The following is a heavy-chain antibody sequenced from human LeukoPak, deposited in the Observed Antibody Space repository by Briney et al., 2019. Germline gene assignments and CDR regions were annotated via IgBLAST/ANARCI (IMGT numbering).Heavy chain of an antibody. CDR1: GGSISSGGYY. Sequence: SQTLSLTCTVSGGSISSGGYYWSWIRQPPGKGLEWIGYIYHSGSTYYNPSLKSRVTISVDRSKNQFSLKLSSVTAADTAVYYCAELGGSSWYFDYWGQGTLVTVSS. D-gene: IGHD6-13*01. CDR3: AELGGSSWYFDY. J-gene: IGHJ4*02. CDR2: IYHSGST. V-gene: IGHV4-30-2*01.